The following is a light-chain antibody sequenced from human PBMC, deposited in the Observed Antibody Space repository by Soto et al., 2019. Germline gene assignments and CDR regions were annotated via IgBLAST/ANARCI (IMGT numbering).Light chain of an antibody. J-gene: IGKJ1*01. CDR2: DAS. V-gene: IGKV3-11*01. CDR3: QQRSNWPPWT. CDR1: QSVSNY. Sequence: EIVLTQSPATLSLSPGERATLSCRASQSVSNYLAWYQQKPGQSPRLLIYDASNRATGIPARFSGSGSGTDFTLTISSLEPEDFAVYYCQQRSNWPPWTFGQGTKVEIK.